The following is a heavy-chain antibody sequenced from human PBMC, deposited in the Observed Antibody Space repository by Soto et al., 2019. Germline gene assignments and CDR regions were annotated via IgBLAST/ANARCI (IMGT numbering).Heavy chain of an antibody. CDR2: IYYSGST. D-gene: IGHD3-22*01. V-gene: IGHV4-30-4*01. J-gene: IGHJ4*02. CDR3: ARVLVIAQLFVGRWEYYFDY. CDR1: GGSISSGDYY. Sequence: PSETLSLTCTVSGGSISSGDYYWSWIRQPPGKGLEWIGYIYYSGSTYYNPSLKSRVTISVDTSKNQFSLKLSSVTAADTAVYYCARVLVIAQLFVGRWEYYFDYWGQGTLVTVSS.